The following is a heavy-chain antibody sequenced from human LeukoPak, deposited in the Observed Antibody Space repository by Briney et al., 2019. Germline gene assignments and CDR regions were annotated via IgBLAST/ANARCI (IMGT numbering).Heavy chain of an antibody. V-gene: IGHV3-73*01. D-gene: IGHD6-19*01. CDR3: TRQFHSSGWYFTFAS. J-gene: IGHJ4*02. CDR2: IKGKVKTYET. Sequence: GGSLRLSCAASGFTFSDSTMHWVRQASGKGLEWVGHIKGKVKTYETAYAASVKGRFTISRDDSKNTLYLQMNSLKTDDTAVYYCTRQFHSSGWYFTFASWGQGTLVSVSS. CDR1: GFTFSDST.